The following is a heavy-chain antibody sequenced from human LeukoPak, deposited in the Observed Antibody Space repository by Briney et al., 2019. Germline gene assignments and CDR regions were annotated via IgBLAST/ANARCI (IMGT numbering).Heavy chain of an antibody. D-gene: IGHD2-2*01. CDR2: INHSGST. V-gene: IGHV4-34*01. J-gene: IGHJ4*02. Sequence: PSETLSLTCAVYGGSFSGYYWSWMRHPPGKGLEWIGEINHSGSTNYNPSLKSRVTISVDTSKNQFSLKLSSVTAADTAVYYCARTDQRGRPFDYWGQGTLVTVSS. CDR1: GGSFSGYY. CDR3: ARTDQRGRPFDY.